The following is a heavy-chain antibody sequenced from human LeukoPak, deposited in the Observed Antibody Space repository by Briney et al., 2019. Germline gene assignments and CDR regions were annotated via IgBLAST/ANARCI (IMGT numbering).Heavy chain of an antibody. Sequence: GGSLRLSCAASGFTFDDHAMHWVRQAPGKGLEWVSGISWNSGSIGYADSVKGRFTISRDNAKNSLYLQMNSLRAEDMALYYCAKGTEYSSSSWPDYWGQGTLVTVSS. D-gene: IGHD6-6*01. CDR2: ISWNSGSI. CDR1: GFTFDDHA. V-gene: IGHV3-9*03. CDR3: AKGTEYSSSSWPDY. J-gene: IGHJ4*02.